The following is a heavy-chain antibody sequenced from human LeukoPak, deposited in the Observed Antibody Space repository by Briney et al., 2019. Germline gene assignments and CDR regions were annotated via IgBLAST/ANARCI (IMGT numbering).Heavy chain of an antibody. CDR2: ISPYNGNT. CDR3: ARDRGLRWCPDY. J-gene: IGHJ4*02. CDR1: GYTFTSYG. V-gene: IGHV1-18*01. D-gene: IGHD4-23*01. Sequence: PGASVKVSCKASGYTFTSYGLSWVRQAPGQGLEWMGWISPYNGNTNYVQKLQGRVTMTTDTSTTTAYLELRSLRSDDTAVYYCARDRGLRWCPDYWGQGILVTVSS.